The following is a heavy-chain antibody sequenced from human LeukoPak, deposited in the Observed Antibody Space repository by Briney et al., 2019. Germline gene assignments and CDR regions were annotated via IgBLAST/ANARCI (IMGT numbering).Heavy chain of an antibody. Sequence: SETLSLTCTVSGGSISNSSYYWGWIRQPPGKGLECIGTVYYSGSTYYNPSLKSRVTMSVDTSKNQFSLKLTSVTAADTAVYYCARTYYDFWSGYYTGGFDYWGQGTLVTVSS. V-gene: IGHV4-39*01. CDR3: ARTYYDFWSGYYTGGFDY. J-gene: IGHJ4*02. D-gene: IGHD3-3*01. CDR1: GGSISNSSYY. CDR2: VYYSGST.